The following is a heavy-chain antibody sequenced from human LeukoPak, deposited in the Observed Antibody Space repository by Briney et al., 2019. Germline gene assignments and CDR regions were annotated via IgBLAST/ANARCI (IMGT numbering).Heavy chain of an antibody. CDR3: ARLSYCSSTSCKYNWFDP. D-gene: IGHD2-2*01. J-gene: IGHJ5*02. CDR1: GGSISSYY. V-gene: IGHV4-59*01. Sequence: SETLSLTCTVSGGSISSYYWSWIRQPPGKGLEWIGYIYYSGSTIYNPSLKSRVTISVDTSKNQFSLKLSSVTAADTAVYYCARLSYCSSTSCKYNWFDPWGQGTLVTVSS. CDR2: IYYSGST.